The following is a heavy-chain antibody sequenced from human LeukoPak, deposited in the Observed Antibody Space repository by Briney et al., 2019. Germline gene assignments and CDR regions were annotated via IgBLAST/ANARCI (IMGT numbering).Heavy chain of an antibody. V-gene: IGHV3-23*01. CDR1: GFTFSSYA. J-gene: IGHJ6*02. CDR3: AKDHRGSGWTGGMDV. CDR2: IRASGGST. Sequence: GGSLRLSCAASGFTFSSYAMGWVRQAPGKGLDWVSAIRASGGSTYYADSVKGRFTISRDNSKNTLYLQMTSLRAEDTAVYYCAKDHRGSGWTGGMDVWGQGTTVTVSS. D-gene: IGHD6-19*01.